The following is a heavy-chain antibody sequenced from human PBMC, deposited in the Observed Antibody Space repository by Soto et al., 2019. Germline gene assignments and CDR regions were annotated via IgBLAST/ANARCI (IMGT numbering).Heavy chain of an antibody. CDR2: IYSGGST. J-gene: IGHJ4*02. CDR1: GFTVSSNY. D-gene: IGHD6-19*01. Sequence: HPGGSLRLSCAASGFTVSSNYMSWVRQAPGKGLEWVSVIYSGGSTYYADSVKGRFTISRDNSKNTLYLQMNSLRAEDTAVYYCARDRLGSGWPYYWGQGTLVTVSS. V-gene: IGHV3-66*01. CDR3: ARDRLGSGWPYY.